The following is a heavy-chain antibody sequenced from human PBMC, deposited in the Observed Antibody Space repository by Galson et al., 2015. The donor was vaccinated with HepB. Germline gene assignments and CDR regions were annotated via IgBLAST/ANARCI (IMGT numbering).Heavy chain of an antibody. Sequence: SLRLSCAASGFIFSDYGMNWVRQAPGRGLEGISYISSGSSMIYYADSVKGRFTSSRDDAKNSLSLQMNSLRDEDTAVYYCARQGRGLDYWGQGTLVSVSS. CDR2: ISSGSSMI. CDR3: ARQGRGLDY. D-gene: IGHD3-10*01. J-gene: IGHJ4*02. V-gene: IGHV3-48*02. CDR1: GFIFSDYG.